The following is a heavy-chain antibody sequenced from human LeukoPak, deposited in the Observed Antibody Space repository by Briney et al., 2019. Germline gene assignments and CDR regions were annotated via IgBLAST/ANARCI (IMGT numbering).Heavy chain of an antibody. CDR2: IYYSGST. CDR3: ARERIPYSSSPGAFDI. CDR1: GGSISSYY. Sequence: PSETLSLTCTVSGGSISSYYWSWIRQPPGKGLEWIGYIYYSGSTNYNPSLKNRVTISVDTSKNQFSLKLSSVTAADTAVYYCARERIPYSSSPGAFDIWGQGTMVTVSS. D-gene: IGHD6-6*01. J-gene: IGHJ3*02. V-gene: IGHV4-59*01.